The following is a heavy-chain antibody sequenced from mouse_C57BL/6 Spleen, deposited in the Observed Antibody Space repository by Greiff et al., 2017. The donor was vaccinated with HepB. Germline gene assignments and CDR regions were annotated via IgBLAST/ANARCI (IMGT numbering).Heavy chain of an antibody. CDR3: ARGGTTVRGYFDV. D-gene: IGHD1-1*01. J-gene: IGHJ1*03. CDR1: GYSITSGYY. Sequence: VQLKQSGPGLVKPSQSLSLTCSVTGYSITSGYYWNWIRQFPGTKLEWMGYISYDGSNNYNPSLKNRISITRDTSKNQFFLKLNSVATEDTATYYCARGGTTVRGYFDVWGTGTTVTVSS. V-gene: IGHV3-6*01. CDR2: ISYDGSN.